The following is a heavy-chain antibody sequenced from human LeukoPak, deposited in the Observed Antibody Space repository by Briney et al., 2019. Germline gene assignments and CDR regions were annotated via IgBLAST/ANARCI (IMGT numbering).Heavy chain of an antibody. Sequence: SETLSLTCAVYGGSFSGYYWSWIRQPPGKGLEWIGEINHSGSTNYNPSLKSRVTISVDTSKNQFSLKLSSVTAADTAVYYCASGNRLAARGFDYWGQGTLVTVSS. CDR1: GGSFSGYY. CDR3: ASGNRLAARGFDY. D-gene: IGHD6-6*01. J-gene: IGHJ4*02. CDR2: INHSGST. V-gene: IGHV4-34*01.